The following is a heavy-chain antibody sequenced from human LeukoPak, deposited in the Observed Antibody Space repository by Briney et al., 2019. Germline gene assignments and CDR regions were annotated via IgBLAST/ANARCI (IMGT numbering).Heavy chain of an antibody. CDR1: GFTFSSYS. V-gene: IGHV3-21*01. CDR3: ARGGGYCSSTSCYYFDS. J-gene: IGHJ4*02. Sequence: GGSLRLSCEASGFTFSSYSMNWVRLAPRKGLEWVSSISSTGNYIYYADSVKGRFTVSRDNAKKSLYLQMNSLRAEDTAVYYCARGGGYCSSTSCYYFDSWGQGTLVTVSS. D-gene: IGHD2-2*01. CDR2: ISSTGNYI.